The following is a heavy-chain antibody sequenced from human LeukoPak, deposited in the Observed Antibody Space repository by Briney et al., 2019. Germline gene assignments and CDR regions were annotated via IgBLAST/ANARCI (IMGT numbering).Heavy chain of an antibody. CDR1: GGSFSGYY. D-gene: IGHD3-10*01. J-gene: IGHJ4*02. V-gene: IGHV4-34*01. CDR2: INHSGST. Sequence: SETLSLTCAVYGGSFSGYYWSWIRQPPGKGLEWIGEINHSGSTNYNPSLKSRVTISVDTSKNQFSLQLTSVTAADTAMYYCARGTYYYGSGSYYESDYWGQGNLVTVSS. CDR3: ARGTYYYGSGSYYESDY.